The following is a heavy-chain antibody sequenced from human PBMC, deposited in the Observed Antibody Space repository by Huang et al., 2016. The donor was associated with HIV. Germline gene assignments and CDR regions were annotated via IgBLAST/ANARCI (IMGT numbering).Heavy chain of an antibody. J-gene: IGHJ4*02. CDR3: ARKATVTAGIDY. Sequence: QIQLVQSAAEVKKPGASVKVSCRGSGYPFSTYGISGERQAPGTGLEWMGCISDYNCDIKFAQNFKGILTMTTDTSTLTAYMELRSLRSDDTALYYCARKATVTAGIDYWGQGTLVTVSS. CDR1: GYPFSTYG. V-gene: IGHV1-18*01. CDR2: ISDYNCDI. D-gene: IGHD4-17*01.